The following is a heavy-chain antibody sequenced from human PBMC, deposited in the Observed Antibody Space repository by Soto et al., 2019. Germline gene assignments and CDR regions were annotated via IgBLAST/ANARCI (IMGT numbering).Heavy chain of an antibody. V-gene: IGHV1-69*02. CDR1: GGTFSSYT. CDR2: IIPILGIA. CDR3: ASLMSSGYYYGMDV. D-gene: IGHD3-10*01. Sequence: QVQLVQSGAEVKKPGSSVKVSCTASGGTFSSYTISWVRQAPGQGLEWMGRIIPILGIANYAQKFQGRVTITADKSTSTAYMELSSLRSEDTAVYYCASLMSSGYYYGMDVWGQGTKVTVSS. J-gene: IGHJ6*02.